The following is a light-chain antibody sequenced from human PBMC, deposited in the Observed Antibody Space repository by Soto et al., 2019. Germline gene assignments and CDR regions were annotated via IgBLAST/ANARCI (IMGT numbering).Light chain of an antibody. V-gene: IGLV1-44*01. J-gene: IGLJ1*01. Sequence: QSVLTQSPSASGPPGQRVFISCSGSDSNIGSNVVNWYQQFPGTAPKLLIYTYNRRPSGVPDRFSGSKSGTSASLVISGLQSEDEADYYCATWDDRLRGYVFGTGTKLTVL. CDR1: DSNIGSNV. CDR3: ATWDDRLRGYV. CDR2: TYN.